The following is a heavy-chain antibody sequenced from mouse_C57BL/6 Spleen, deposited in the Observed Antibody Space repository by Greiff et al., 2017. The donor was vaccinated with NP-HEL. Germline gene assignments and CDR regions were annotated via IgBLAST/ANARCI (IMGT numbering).Heavy chain of an antibody. CDR2: INPNNGGT. J-gene: IGHJ4*01. Sequence: EVQLKQSGPELVKPGASVKIPCKASGYTFTDYNMDWVKQSHGKSLEWIGDINPNNGGTIYNQKFKGKATLTVDKSSSTAYMELRSLTSEDTAVYYCARGGDGYDYYAMDYWGQGTSVTVSS. CDR3: ARGGDGYDYYAMDY. CDR1: GYTFTDYN. V-gene: IGHV1-18*01. D-gene: IGHD2-3*01.